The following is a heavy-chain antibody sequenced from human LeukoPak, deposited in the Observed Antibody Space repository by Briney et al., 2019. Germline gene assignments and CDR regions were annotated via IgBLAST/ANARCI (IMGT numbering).Heavy chain of an antibody. CDR3: ARGWAYGSGSYFY. D-gene: IGHD3-10*01. Sequence: GGSLRLSCTASVFSFSGFGMYWGRQAPGKGLEWVAGICIDVSTPTSAGSVKGRFTISRDNSKNTLHLQMNSLRAEDTAVYYCARGWAYGSGSYFYWGQGTLVTVSS. J-gene: IGHJ4*02. V-gene: IGHV3-30*19. CDR2: ICIDVSTP. CDR1: VFSFSGFG.